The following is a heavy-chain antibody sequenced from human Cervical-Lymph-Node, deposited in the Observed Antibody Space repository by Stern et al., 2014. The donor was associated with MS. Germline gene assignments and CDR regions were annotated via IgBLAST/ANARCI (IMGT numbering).Heavy chain of an antibody. CDR3: TRDGGYSGNNWFDP. CDR1: GGSISRYY. D-gene: IGHD2-21*01. V-gene: IGHV4-59*01. Sequence: VQLVESGPGLVKPSETLSLTCTVSGGSISRYYWTWIRQPPGKGLGWIGYINYSGNTNFDPSFKSRVTMSIDTSKNQFSLRLSSVTAADTAVYYCTRDGGYSGNNWFDPWGQGTLVTVSP. J-gene: IGHJ5*02. CDR2: INYSGNT.